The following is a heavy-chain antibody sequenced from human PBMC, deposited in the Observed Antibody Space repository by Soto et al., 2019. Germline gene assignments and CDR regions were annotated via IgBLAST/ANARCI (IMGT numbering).Heavy chain of an antibody. D-gene: IGHD1-26*01. CDR2: IYYSGST. V-gene: IGHV4-30-4*01. CDR1: GGSISSGDYY. Sequence: SETLSLTCTVSGGSISSGDYYWSWIRQPPGKGLEWIGYIYYSGSTYYNPSRKSRGTISVDTSKNQFSLKLSSLTAPDTAVYSCAREHPRIEESYWGQGTLVTVSS. CDR3: AREHPRIEESY. J-gene: IGHJ4*02.